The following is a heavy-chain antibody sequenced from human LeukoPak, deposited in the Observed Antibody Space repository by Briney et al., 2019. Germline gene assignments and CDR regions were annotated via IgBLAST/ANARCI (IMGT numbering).Heavy chain of an antibody. CDR3: AKDDPLVRPAFDWLPLFDY. D-gene: IGHD3-9*01. J-gene: IGHJ4*02. CDR2: INPNSGGT. Sequence: ASVKVSCKASGYTFTGYYMHWVRQASGQGLEWMGWINPNSGGTNYAQKFQGRVTMTRDTSISTAYMELSRLRAEDTAVYYCAKDDPLVRPAFDWLPLFDYWGQGTLVTVSS. CDR1: GYTFTGYY. V-gene: IGHV1-2*02.